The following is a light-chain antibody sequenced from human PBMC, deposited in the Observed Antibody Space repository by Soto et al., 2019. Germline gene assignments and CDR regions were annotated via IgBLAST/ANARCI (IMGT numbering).Light chain of an antibody. CDR3: QQYGYSPIT. CDR2: SAS. CDR1: RTVDGNY. J-gene: IGKJ5*01. V-gene: IGKV3-20*01. Sequence: EVVLTQSPGTLSLSPGERATLSCRASRTVDGNYLAWYHQKPGQPPRLLIHSASTRAPGIPDRFSASGAGTDFTLTISRLEPEDSAVYYCQQYGYSPITFGQGTRLEIK.